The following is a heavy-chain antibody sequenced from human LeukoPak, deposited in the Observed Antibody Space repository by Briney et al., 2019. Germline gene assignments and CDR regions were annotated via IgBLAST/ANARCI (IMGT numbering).Heavy chain of an antibody. CDR2: INPNSGGT. V-gene: IGHV1-2*02. Sequence: ASVKVSCKASGYTFTGYYMHWVRQAPGQGLEWMGWINPNSGGTNCAQKFQGRVTMTRDTSISTAYMELSRLRSDDTAVYYCARVLTIFGVVPGYWGQGTLVTVSS. D-gene: IGHD3-3*01. CDR1: GYTFTGYY. J-gene: IGHJ4*02. CDR3: ARVLTIFGVVPGY.